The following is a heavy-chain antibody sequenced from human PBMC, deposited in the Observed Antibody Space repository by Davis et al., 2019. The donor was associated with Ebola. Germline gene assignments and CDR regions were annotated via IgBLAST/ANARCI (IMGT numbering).Heavy chain of an antibody. CDR1: GYTFTSYY. Sequence: ASVKVSCKASGYTFTSYYMHWVRQAPGQGLEWMGIINPSGGSTSYAQKFQGRVTMTRDTSASTAYMELSSLRSEDTAVYYCARDLSYYDYAFDIWGQGTMVTVSS. D-gene: IGHD3-22*01. V-gene: IGHV1-46*01. J-gene: IGHJ3*02. CDR2: INPSGGST. CDR3: ARDLSYYDYAFDI.